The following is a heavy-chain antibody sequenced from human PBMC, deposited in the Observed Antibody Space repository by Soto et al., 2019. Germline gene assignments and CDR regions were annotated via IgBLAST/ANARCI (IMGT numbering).Heavy chain of an antibody. V-gene: IGHV3-33*01. CDR3: ARAWGYCSGSSCYRTGTDDAFDVWGQGTIDV. CDR1: GFTFSTYG. Sequence: GGSLRLSCAASGFTFSTYGIHWVRQAPGKGLEWVAVIWYDGSNEYYADSVKGRFTVSRDNSRNTAFLQMDALRGDDTAIYSCARAWGYCSGSSCYRTGTDDAFDVWGQGTIDVWGRGTMVTVSS. J-gene: IGHJ3*01. D-gene: IGHD2-15*01. CDR2: IWYDGSNE.